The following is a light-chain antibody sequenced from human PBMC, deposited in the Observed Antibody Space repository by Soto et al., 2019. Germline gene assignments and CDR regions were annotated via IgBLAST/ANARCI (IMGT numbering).Light chain of an antibody. V-gene: IGKV1-8*01. J-gene: IGKJ3*01. Sequence: AIRMTQSPSSLSASTGDRVTITCRASQGISSNLAWYQQKPGKAPKLLIYAASTLQSGVPSRFSGSGSGTDFTLTISFLQAEDFATYYCQQYYSYVFTFGPGTKVDIK. CDR3: QQYYSYVFT. CDR1: QGISSN. CDR2: AAS.